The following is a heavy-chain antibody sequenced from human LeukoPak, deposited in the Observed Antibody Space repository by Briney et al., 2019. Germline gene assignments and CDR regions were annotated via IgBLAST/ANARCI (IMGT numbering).Heavy chain of an antibody. Sequence: KPGGSLRLSCADSGFTFSNAWMSWVRQAPGRGLEWVSYISSSGSTIYYADSVKGRFTISRDNAKNSLYLQMNSLRAEDTAVYYCARPLGSGSYFYYWGQGTLVTVSS. CDR1: GFTFSNAW. D-gene: IGHD3-10*01. CDR3: ARPLGSGSYFYY. J-gene: IGHJ4*02. V-gene: IGHV3-11*04. CDR2: ISSSGSTI.